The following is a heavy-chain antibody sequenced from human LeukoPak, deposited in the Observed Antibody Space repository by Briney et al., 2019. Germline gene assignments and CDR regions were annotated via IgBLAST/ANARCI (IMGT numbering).Heavy chain of an antibody. Sequence: PGGSLRLSCAASGFTFSSYSMNWVRQAPGKGLEWVSYISSSGSTIYYADSVKGRFTISRDNAKNSLYLQMNSLRAEDTAVYYCARGLGVGGSREFDYWGQGTLVTVSS. CDR2: ISSSGSTI. CDR1: GFTFSSYS. CDR3: ARGLGVGGSREFDY. V-gene: IGHV3-48*04. J-gene: IGHJ4*02. D-gene: IGHD1-26*01.